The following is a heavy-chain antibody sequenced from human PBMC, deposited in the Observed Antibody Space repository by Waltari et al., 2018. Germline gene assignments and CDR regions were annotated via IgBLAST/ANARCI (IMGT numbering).Heavy chain of an antibody. CDR3: ARRDRDYTAYDLDY. Sequence: EEQLVQSGAEVKKPGESLKISCKGFGYDFSRYWIGGVRQMPGKGLEWMGIIYPGDSDTRYSPSFQGQVTISADKSTSTAYLQWNSLKASDSAIYYCARRDRDYTAYDLDYWGQGTLVTVSS. J-gene: IGHJ4*02. CDR1: GYDFSRYW. D-gene: IGHD3-3*01. CDR2: IYPGDSDT. V-gene: IGHV5-51*01.